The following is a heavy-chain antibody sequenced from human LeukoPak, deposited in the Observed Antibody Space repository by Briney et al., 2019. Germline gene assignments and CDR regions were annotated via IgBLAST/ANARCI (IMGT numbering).Heavy chain of an antibody. V-gene: IGHV3-7*01. CDR2: IKHDGSEK. CDR1: GFIFTNYF. CDR3: ARIAGTSDAFDI. J-gene: IGHJ3*02. D-gene: IGHD1-1*01. Sequence: GGSLRLSCAASGFIFTNYFMSWVRQAPGKGLEWVASIKHDGSEKYYVDSVRGRFTISRDNTKNSLYLQMNSLRAEDTAVYYCARIAGTSDAFDIWGQGTMVTVSS.